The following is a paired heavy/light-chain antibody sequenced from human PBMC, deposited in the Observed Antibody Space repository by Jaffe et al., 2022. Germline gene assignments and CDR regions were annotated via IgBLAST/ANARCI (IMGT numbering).Light chain of an antibody. CDR1: QSISSW. J-gene: IGKJ4*01. CDR3: QQYNSYSLT. CDR2: KAS. V-gene: IGKV1-5*03. Sequence: DIQMTQSPSTLSASVGDRVTITCRASQSISSWLAWYQQKPGKAPKLLIYKASSLESGVPSRFSGSGSGTEFTLTISSLQPDDFATYYCQQYNSYSLTFGGGTKVEIK.
Heavy chain of an antibody. Sequence: QVQLVESGGGVVQPGGSLRLSCAASGFTFSSYGMHWVRQAPGKGLEWVAFIRYDGSNKYYADSVKGRFTISRDNSKNTLYLQMNSLRAEDTAVYYCAKPPSIAVAGPYYYYYMDVWGKGTTVTVSS. V-gene: IGHV3-30*02. CDR2: IRYDGSNK. CDR3: AKPPSIAVAGPYYYYYMDV. D-gene: IGHD6-19*01. CDR1: GFTFSSYG. J-gene: IGHJ6*03.